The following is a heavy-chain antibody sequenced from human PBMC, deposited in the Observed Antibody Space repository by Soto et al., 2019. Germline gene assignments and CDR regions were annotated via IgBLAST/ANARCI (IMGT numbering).Heavy chain of an antibody. CDR2: IYYSGIT. V-gene: IGHV4-39*01. D-gene: IGHD6-19*01. CDR1: GGSLSGSDYY. J-gene: IGHJ4*02. Sequence: QVQLQESGPGLVKPSETLSLTCTVSGGSLSGSDYYWGWIRQPPGKGLELIGNIYYSGITYFYPQLKGRVTLSVDTAKHQFFLKLSSVAASDTAVSYCVNMRGQWLPRDWGQGTLVTVAS. CDR3: VNMRGQWLPRD.